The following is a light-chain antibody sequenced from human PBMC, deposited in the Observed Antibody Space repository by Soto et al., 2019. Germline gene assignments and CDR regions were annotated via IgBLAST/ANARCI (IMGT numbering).Light chain of an antibody. CDR1: QGISNY. Sequence: DIQMTQSPSSLSASVGDRVTITCRASQGISNYLAWYQQKPGKVPKLLIYAASTLQSGVPSRFSGSGSGTDFTLTISNLQPEDVASYYCQKYNSAPFGGGTKVQIK. CDR2: AAS. V-gene: IGKV1-27*01. J-gene: IGKJ4*01. CDR3: QKYNSAP.